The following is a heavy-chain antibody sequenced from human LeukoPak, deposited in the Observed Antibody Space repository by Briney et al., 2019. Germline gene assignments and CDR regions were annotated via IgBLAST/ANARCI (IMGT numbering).Heavy chain of an antibody. CDR3: ARGGYSSSSKVSDY. CDR1: GGSISSGGYY. V-gene: IGHV4-30-2*01. Sequence: SETLSLTCTVSGGSISSGGYYWSWIRQPPGKGLEWIGYIYHSGSTYYNPSLKSRVTISVDRSKNQFSLKLSSVTAADTAVYYCARGGYSSSSKVSDYWGQGTLVTVSS. J-gene: IGHJ4*02. D-gene: IGHD6-6*01. CDR2: IYHSGST.